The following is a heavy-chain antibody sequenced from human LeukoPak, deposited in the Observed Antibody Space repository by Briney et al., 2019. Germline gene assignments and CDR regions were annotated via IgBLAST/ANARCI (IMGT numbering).Heavy chain of an antibody. Sequence: PSETLSLTCTVSGGSISSYYWSWIRQPAGKGLELSGRIYTSGSTNYNPSLKSRVTMSVDTSKNQFSLKLSSVTAADTAVYYCARDYGSGSSAWFDPWGQGTLVTVSS. CDR3: ARDYGSGSSAWFDP. CDR1: GGSISSYY. D-gene: IGHD3-10*01. J-gene: IGHJ5*02. CDR2: IYTSGST. V-gene: IGHV4-4*07.